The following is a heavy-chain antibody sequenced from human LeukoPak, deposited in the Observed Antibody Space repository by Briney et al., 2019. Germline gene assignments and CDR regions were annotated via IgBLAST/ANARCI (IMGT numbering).Heavy chain of an antibody. D-gene: IGHD2-2*01. V-gene: IGHV4-59*01. CDR1: GGSISSYY. CDR2: IYYSGST. Sequence: SETLSLTCTVSGGSISSYYWSWIRQPPGKGLEWIGYIYYSGSTNYNPSLKSRVTISVDTSENQFSLKLSSVTAADTAVYYCARDRVVVVPAAWPGRSNYYYYGMDVWGKGPTVTVSS. J-gene: IGHJ6*04. CDR3: ARDRVVVVPAAWPGRSNYYYYGMDV.